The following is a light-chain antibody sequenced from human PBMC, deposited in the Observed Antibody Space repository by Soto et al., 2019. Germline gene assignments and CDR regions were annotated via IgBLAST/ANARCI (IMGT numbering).Light chain of an antibody. V-gene: IGKV3-11*01. CDR3: QQRSNWPRT. CDR2: DAS. J-gene: IGKJ1*01. CDR1: QSVDNY. Sequence: IVLTQSPGTLSLSPGERATLSCRASQSVDNYLAWYQQKPGQPPRLLIYDASNRATGIPARFRGSGSGTDFTLTISSLEPEDFALYYCQQRSNWPRTFGQGTKVEIK.